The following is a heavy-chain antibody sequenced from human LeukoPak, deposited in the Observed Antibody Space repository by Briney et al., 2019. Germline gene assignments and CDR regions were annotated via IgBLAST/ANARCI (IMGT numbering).Heavy chain of an antibody. CDR3: ARDFHDSSGRFDY. CDR2: IYYSGST. Sequence: SETLSLTCTVSGGSISSSSYYWGWIRQPPGKGLEWIGSIYYSGSTYYNPSLKSRVTISVDTSKNQFSLKLSSVTAADTAVYYCARDFHDSSGRFDYWGQGTLVTVSS. CDR1: GGSISSSSYY. J-gene: IGHJ4*02. V-gene: IGHV4-39*07. D-gene: IGHD3-22*01.